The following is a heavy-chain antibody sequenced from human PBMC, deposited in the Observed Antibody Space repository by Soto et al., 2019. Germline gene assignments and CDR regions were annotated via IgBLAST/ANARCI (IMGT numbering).Heavy chain of an antibody. D-gene: IGHD3-22*01. Sequence: SETLSLTCTVSGGSISSGGYYWSWIRQHPGKGLEWIGYIYYSGSTYYNPSLKSRVTISVDTSKNQFSLKLSSVTAADTAVYYCARVPDYYDSSGYYSGEPYYFDYWGQGTLVTVSS. CDR1: GGSISSGGYY. CDR3: ARVPDYYDSSGYYSGEPYYFDY. CDR2: IYYSGST. J-gene: IGHJ4*02. V-gene: IGHV4-31*03.